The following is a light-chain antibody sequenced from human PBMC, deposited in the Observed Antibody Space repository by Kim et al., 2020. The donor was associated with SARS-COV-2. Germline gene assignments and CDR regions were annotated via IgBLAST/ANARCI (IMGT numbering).Light chain of an antibody. J-gene: IGLJ2*01. CDR1: TSNIGNND. CDR2: DNN. CDR3: ATWDAGRETVV. V-gene: IGLV1-51*01. Sequence: GQLVTISCSRSTSNIGNNDVSWYQQLPGTAPKLLMYDNNQRPSGIPDRFSGSKSGTSATLGITGLQTGDEADYYCATWDAGRETVVFGGGTQLTVL.